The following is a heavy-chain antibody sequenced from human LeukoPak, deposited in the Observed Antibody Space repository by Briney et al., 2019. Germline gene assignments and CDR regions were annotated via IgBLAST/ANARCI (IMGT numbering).Heavy chain of an antibody. CDR2: ISYDGSNK. Sequence: PGGSLRLSCAASGFTFSSYAMHWVRQAPGKGLEWVAVISYDGSNKYYADSVKGRFTISRDNSKNTLYLQMNSLRAEDTAVYYCAREPQLECGGDCFNFDYWGQGTLVTVSS. CDR1: GFTFSSYA. CDR3: AREPQLECGGDCFNFDY. V-gene: IGHV3-30-3*01. J-gene: IGHJ4*02. D-gene: IGHD2-21*01.